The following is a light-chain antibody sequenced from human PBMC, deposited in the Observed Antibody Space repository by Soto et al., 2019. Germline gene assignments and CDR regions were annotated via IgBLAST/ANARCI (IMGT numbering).Light chain of an antibody. CDR2: GAS. Sequence: NHYKRARHTISSTYLAWYQQKPGQAPRLLIYGASTRATGIPARFSGSGSWTEITLTISCVQAEDFAVYPLQQYNNGRTFSQGTKVDI. V-gene: IGKV3-15*01. CDR3: QQYNNGRT. J-gene: IGKJ1*01. CDR1: HTISSTY.